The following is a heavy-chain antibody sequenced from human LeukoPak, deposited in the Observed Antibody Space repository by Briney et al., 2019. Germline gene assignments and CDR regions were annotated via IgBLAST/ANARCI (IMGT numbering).Heavy chain of an antibody. D-gene: IGHD3-22*01. J-gene: IGHJ6*02. CDR2: INSDGSST. CDR3: AIGDGGYSIENPAYGMDV. V-gene: IGHV3-74*01. Sequence: GGSLRLSCAASGFTFSSYWMHWVRQAPGKGLVWVSRINSDGSSTSYTDSVKGRFTISRDNAKNTLYLQMNSLRAEDTAVYYCAIGDGGYSIENPAYGMDVWGQGTTVTVSS. CDR1: GFTFSSYW.